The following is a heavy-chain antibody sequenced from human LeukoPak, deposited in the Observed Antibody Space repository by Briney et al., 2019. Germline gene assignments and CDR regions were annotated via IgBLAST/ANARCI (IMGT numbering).Heavy chain of an antibody. CDR3: ARDLSGRDFWSGYYSDAFDI. Sequence: PGGSLRLSCAASGFTVSRNYMSWVRQAPGKGLEWVSVIYSGGSTYYADSVKGRFTISRDNSKNTLYLQMNSLRAEDTAVYYCARDLSGRDFWSGYYSDAFDIWGQGTMVTVSS. CDR1: GFTVSRNY. V-gene: IGHV3-66*01. CDR2: IYSGGST. D-gene: IGHD3-3*01. J-gene: IGHJ3*02.